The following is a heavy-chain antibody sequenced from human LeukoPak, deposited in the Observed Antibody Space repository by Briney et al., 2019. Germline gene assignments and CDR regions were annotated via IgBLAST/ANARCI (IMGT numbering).Heavy chain of an antibody. D-gene: IGHD3/OR15-3a*01. CDR1: GGSFSDYW. Sequence: SETLSLTCAVYGGSFSDYWWTWIRQPPGMGLEWIGSIYYTGNTYYNASLKSQVSISIDTSKNQFSLKLTSVTAADTAVYYCARQTGSGLFILPGGQGTLVTVSS. CDR3: ARQTGSGLFILP. CDR2: IYYTGNT. J-gene: IGHJ4*02. V-gene: IGHV4-34*01.